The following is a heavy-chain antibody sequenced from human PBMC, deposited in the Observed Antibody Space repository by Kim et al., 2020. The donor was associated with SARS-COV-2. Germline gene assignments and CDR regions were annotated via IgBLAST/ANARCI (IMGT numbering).Heavy chain of an antibody. CDR1: GGSISSSNW. J-gene: IGHJ3*02. D-gene: IGHD3-22*01. CDR2: IYHSGST. Sequence: SETLSLTCAVSGGSISSSNWWSWVRQPPGKGLEWIGEIYHSGSTNYNTSLKSRVTISVDKSKNQFSLKLSCVTAADTAVYYCARDRGRITMIVVVNDAFDIWGQGTMVTVSS. V-gene: IGHV4-4*02. CDR3: ARDRGRITMIVVVNDAFDI.